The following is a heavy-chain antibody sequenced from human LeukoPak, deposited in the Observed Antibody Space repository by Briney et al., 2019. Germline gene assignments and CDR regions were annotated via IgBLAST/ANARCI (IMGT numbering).Heavy chain of an antibody. D-gene: IGHD3-9*01. Sequence: GGSLRLSCAASGFTFSSYAMSWVRQAPGKGLEWVSAISGSGGSTYYADSVKGRFTISRDNAKNSLYLQMNSLRAEDTALYYCAKDLQYDILTGYPDYWGQGTLVTVSS. V-gene: IGHV3-23*01. J-gene: IGHJ4*02. CDR3: AKDLQYDILTGYPDY. CDR2: ISGSGGST. CDR1: GFTFSSYA.